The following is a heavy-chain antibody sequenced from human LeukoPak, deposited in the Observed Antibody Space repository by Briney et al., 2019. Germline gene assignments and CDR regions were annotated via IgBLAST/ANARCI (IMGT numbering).Heavy chain of an antibody. D-gene: IGHD4-17*01. Sequence: SETLSLTCTVSGGSISSSSYYWGWIRQPPGKGLEWIGSIYYSGSTNYNPSLKSRVTISVDTSKNQFSLKLSSVTAADTAVYYCATPTTVTNNDAFDIWGQGTMVTASS. CDR1: GGSISSSSYY. CDR2: IYYSGST. CDR3: ATPTTVTNNDAFDI. J-gene: IGHJ3*02. V-gene: IGHV4-39*07.